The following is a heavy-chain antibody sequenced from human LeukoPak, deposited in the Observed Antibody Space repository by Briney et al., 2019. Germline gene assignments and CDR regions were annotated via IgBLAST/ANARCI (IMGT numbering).Heavy chain of an antibody. D-gene: IGHD6-13*01. J-gene: IGHJ4*02. CDR3: ARAPNSRLAAAGGHFDY. Sequence: PGGSLRLSCAASGFTVSSNYISWVRQAPGKGLEWGSVIYSGGSTYYADSVKGRFTISRDNSKTTLYLQMNSLRAEDKAVYYCARAPNSRLAAAGGHFDYWGQRTLVTVSS. CDR1: GFTVSSNY. CDR2: IYSGGST. V-gene: IGHV3-66*01.